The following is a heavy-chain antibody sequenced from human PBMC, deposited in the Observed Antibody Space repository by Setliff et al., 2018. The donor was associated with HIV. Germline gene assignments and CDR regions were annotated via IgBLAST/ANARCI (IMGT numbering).Heavy chain of an antibody. Sequence: GGSLRLSCAASGFTVSSNYMSWIRQAPGKGLEWVSYISSSGSPIHYADSVRGRFTISRDNAKKSLYLQMNSLRPEDTAVYYCAKDRRIAVAGYYFDYWGQGTLVTVSS. CDR2: ISSSGSPI. J-gene: IGHJ4*02. V-gene: IGHV3-11*04. CDR1: GFTVSSNY. CDR3: AKDRRIAVAGYYFDY. D-gene: IGHD6-19*01.